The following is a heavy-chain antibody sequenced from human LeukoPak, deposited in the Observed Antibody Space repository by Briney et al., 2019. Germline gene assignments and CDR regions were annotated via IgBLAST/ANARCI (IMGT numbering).Heavy chain of an antibody. Sequence: GGSLRLSCAASGFTFSNYMMHWVRQAPGKGLVWVSRIKSDGITITYADSVKGRLTISRDNAKNTLYLQMNSLRAEDTAVYYCLRDLNWSLDQWGQGTLVTVSS. V-gene: IGHV3-74*01. CDR1: GFTFSNYM. D-gene: IGHD1-20*01. CDR2: IKSDGITI. CDR3: LRDLNWSLDQ. J-gene: IGHJ4*02.